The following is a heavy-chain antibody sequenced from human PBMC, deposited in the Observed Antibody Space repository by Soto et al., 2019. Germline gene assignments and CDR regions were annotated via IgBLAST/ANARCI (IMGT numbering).Heavy chain of an antibody. CDR2: INPNSGGT. J-gene: IGHJ4*02. Sequence: GASVKVSCKASGYTFTGYYMHWVRQAPGQGLEWVGWINPNSGGTNYAQKFQGRVTMTRDTSISTAYMELSRLRFDDTAVYYCARDGVGARGDYFDYWGQGTLVTVSS. CDR1: GYTFTGYY. CDR3: ARDGVGARGDYFDY. V-gene: IGHV1-2*02. D-gene: IGHD1-26*01.